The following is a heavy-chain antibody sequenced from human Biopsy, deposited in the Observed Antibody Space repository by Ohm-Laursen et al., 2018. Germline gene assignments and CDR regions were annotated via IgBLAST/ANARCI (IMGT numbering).Heavy chain of an antibody. CDR3: AKHGSGWTGDDALHI. Sequence: SDTLSLTCAVSGGSISGSSWSWIRQAPGGGLEWVGYISYSESTSNNPSLKSRITISVDTSKNQISLKVTSVTAADTAVYYCAKHGSGWTGDDALHIWGQGTMVTVSS. J-gene: IGHJ3*02. CDR2: ISYSEST. CDR1: GGSISGSS. D-gene: IGHD6-19*01. V-gene: IGHV4-59*08.